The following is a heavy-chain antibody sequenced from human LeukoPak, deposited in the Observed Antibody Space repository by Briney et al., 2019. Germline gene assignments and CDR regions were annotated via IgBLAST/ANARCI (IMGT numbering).Heavy chain of an antibody. Sequence: GASVKVTCKASGYTFTSYAMHWVRQAPGQRLEWMGWINAGNGNTKYSQKFQGRVTITRDTSASTAYMELSSLRPEDTAVYYCARDSSGWYSGYNWFDPWGQGTLVTVSS. D-gene: IGHD6-19*01. J-gene: IGHJ5*02. V-gene: IGHV1-3*01. CDR2: INAGNGNT. CDR1: GYTFTSYA. CDR3: ARDSSGWYSGYNWFDP.